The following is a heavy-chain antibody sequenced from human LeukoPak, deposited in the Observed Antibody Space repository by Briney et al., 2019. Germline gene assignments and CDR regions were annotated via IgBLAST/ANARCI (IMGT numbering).Heavy chain of an antibody. Sequence: SETLSLTCTVSGGSISSYYWSWIRQPPGKGLEWIGYIYYSGSTNYNPSLKSRVTISVDTSKNQFSLKLSSVTAAHTAVYYCARHVVAAAGTEVWFDPWGQGTLVTVSS. CDR2: IYYSGST. V-gene: IGHV4-59*08. CDR3: ARHVVAAAGTEVWFDP. J-gene: IGHJ5*02. D-gene: IGHD6-13*01. CDR1: GGSISSYY.